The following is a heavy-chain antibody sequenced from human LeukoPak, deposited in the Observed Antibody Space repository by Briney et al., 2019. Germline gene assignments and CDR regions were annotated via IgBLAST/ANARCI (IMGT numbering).Heavy chain of an antibody. V-gene: IGHV4-39*01. CDR2: IYYSGNT. J-gene: IGHJ4*02. D-gene: IGHD3/OR15-3a*01. CDR1: GGSISSGSYY. Sequence: SETLSLTCTVSGGSISSGSYYWSWIRQPAGKGLEWIGSIYYSGNTYYNASLKSQVSISIDTSKNQFSLRLTSVAAADTAVYYCARQTGSGLFILPGGQGTLVTVSS. CDR3: ARQTGSGLFILP.